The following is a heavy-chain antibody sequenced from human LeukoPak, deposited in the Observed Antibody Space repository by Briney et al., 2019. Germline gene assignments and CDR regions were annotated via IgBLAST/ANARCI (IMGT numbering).Heavy chain of an antibody. Sequence: SETLSLTCTISAASISSSSQHWGWIRQSPGKGLEWIGSIYYGQTIYYNPSLNSRVTISVVTSKDQFTLQLNSVTAADTAVYYCVRHDGRGGATMGAFDSWGQGSLVTVSS. D-gene: IGHD4/OR15-4a*01. CDR3: VRHDGRGGATMGAFDS. CDR2: IYYGQTI. J-gene: IGHJ5*01. CDR1: AASISSSSQH. V-gene: IGHV4-39*01.